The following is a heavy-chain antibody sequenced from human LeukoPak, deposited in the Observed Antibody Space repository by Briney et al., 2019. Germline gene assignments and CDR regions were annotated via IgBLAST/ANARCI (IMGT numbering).Heavy chain of an antibody. CDR2: INPNSGGT. V-gene: IGHV1-2*02. J-gene: IGHJ5*02. D-gene: IGHD3-3*01. CDR1: GYTFTGYY. CDR3: ARALRFLAQNRFDP. Sequence: ASVKVSCKASGYTFTGYYMHWVRQAPGQGLEWMGWINPNSGGTNYAQKFQGRVTMTRDTSISTAYMELSRLRSDDTAVYYCARALRFLAQNRFDPWGQGTLVTVSS.